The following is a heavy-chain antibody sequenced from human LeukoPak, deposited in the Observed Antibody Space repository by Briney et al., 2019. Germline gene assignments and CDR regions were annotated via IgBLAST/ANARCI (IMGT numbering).Heavy chain of an antibody. Sequence: GESLKISCKGSGYSFTSYWIGWVRQMPGKGLEWMGIIYPGDSDTRYSPSFQGQVTIPADKSISTAYLQWSSLKASDTAMYYCARILSCSGGSCRNAFDIWGQGTMVTVSS. CDR2: IYPGDSDT. CDR1: GYSFTSYW. J-gene: IGHJ3*02. V-gene: IGHV5-51*01. CDR3: ARILSCSGGSCRNAFDI. D-gene: IGHD2-15*01.